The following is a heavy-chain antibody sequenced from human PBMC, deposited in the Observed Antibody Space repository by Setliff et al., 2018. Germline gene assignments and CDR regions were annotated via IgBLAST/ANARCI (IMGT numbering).Heavy chain of an antibody. CDR3: ARVNQYSSVWYNYYYGMDV. D-gene: IGHD6-19*01. Sequence: SETLSLTCTVSGGSISSSGYYWGWIRQPPGKGLEWIGSIYYSGGTYYNPSLKSRVTISVDTSKNQFSLKLSSVTAADTAVYYCARVNQYSSVWYNYYYGMDVWGQGTTVTVSS. CDR1: GGSISSSGYY. V-gene: IGHV4-39*07. J-gene: IGHJ6*02. CDR2: IYYSGGT.